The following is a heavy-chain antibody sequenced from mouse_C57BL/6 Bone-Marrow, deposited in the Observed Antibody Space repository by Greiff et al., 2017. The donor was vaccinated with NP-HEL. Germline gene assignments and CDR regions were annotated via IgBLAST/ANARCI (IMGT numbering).Heavy chain of an antibody. CDR3: TATTVVASYYAMDY. D-gene: IGHD1-1*01. V-gene: IGHV5-9-1*02. Sequence: EVQLVESGEGLVKPGGSLKLSCAASGFTFSSYAMSWVRQTPEKRLEWVAYISSGGDYIYYADTVKGRFTISRDNARNTLYLQMSSLKSEDTAMYYCTATTVVASYYAMDYWGQGTSVTVSS. CDR1: GFTFSSYA. CDR2: ISSGGDYI. J-gene: IGHJ4*01.